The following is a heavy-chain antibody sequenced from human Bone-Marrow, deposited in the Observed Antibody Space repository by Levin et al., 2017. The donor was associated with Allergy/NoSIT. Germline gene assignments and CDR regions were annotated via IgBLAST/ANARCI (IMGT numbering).Heavy chain of an antibody. J-gene: IGHJ3*02. Sequence: GESLKISCAASGFTFSSYAMHWVRQAPGKGLEWVAVISYDGSNKYYADSVKGRFTISRDNSKNTLYLQMNSLRAEDTAVYYCAREAAYYDSSGPDAFDIWGQGTMVTVSS. CDR1: GFTFSSYA. D-gene: IGHD3-22*01. V-gene: IGHV3-30*04. CDR2: ISYDGSNK. CDR3: AREAAYYDSSGPDAFDI.